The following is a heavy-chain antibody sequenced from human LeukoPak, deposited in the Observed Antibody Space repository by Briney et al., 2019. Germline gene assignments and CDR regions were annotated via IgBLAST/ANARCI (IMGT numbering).Heavy chain of an antibody. CDR2: ISYDGSNK. CDR1: GFTFSSYG. V-gene: IGHV3-30*03. CDR3: ARDVSGEFDP. Sequence: GRSLRLSCAASGFTFSSYGMHWVRQAPGKGLEWVAVISYDGSNKYYADSVKGRFTISRDNSKNTLYLQVNSLRAEDTAVYYCARDVSGEFDPWGQGTLVTVSS. D-gene: IGHD3-10*01. J-gene: IGHJ5*02.